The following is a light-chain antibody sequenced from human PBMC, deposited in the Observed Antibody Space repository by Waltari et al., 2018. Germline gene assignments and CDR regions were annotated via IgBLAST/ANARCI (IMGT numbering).Light chain of an antibody. CDR2: EVS. V-gene: IGLV2-18*02. Sequence: SALTHPLPLSRTPGEPGTISCTRPSSAVGGYHRVSWYQQPPGTAPKLMIYEVSNRPSGVPDRFSGSKAGNTASLTISGLQPEDEADYYCNSFTTSTTWVFGGGTRVTVL. CDR1: SSAVGGYHR. J-gene: IGLJ3*02. CDR3: NSFTTSTTWV.